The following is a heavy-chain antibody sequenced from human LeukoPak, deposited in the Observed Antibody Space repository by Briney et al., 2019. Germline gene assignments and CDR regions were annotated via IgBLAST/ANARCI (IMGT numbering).Heavy chain of an antibody. J-gene: IGHJ4*02. D-gene: IGHD3-3*02. CDR2: ITSSGGST. CDR1: GFTFSSSI. V-gene: IGHV3-23*01. CDR3: AKDADAVLAPDY. Sequence: GGSLRLSCAASGFTFSSSIMNWVRQAPGKGLEWVSTITSSGGSTYYADSVKGRFTISRDNSKNTLFLQMNSLRDEDTAVYYCAKDADAVLAPDYWGQGTLVTVSS.